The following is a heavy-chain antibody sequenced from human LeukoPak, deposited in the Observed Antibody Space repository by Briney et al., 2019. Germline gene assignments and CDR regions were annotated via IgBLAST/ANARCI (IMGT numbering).Heavy chain of an antibody. CDR1: GGSISSYY. CDR3: ARRMLSGGNSFDY. D-gene: IGHD4-23*01. J-gene: IGHJ4*02. CDR2: IYYSGST. V-gene: IGHV4-59*01. Sequence: SETLSLTCTVSGGSISSYYWSWIRQPPGKGLEWIGYIYYSGSTNYNPSLKSRVTISVDTSKNQFSLKLSSVTAADTAVYYCARRMLSGGNSFDYWGQGTLVTVSS.